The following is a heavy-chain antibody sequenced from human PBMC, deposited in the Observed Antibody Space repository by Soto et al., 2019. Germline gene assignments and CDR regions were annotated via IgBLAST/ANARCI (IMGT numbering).Heavy chain of an antibody. CDR2: IYHSGST. J-gene: IGHJ4*02. D-gene: IGHD1-26*01. CDR3: ARDQGELDY. Sequence: PSETLSLTCAVSGYSISSGYYWGWIRQPPGKGLEWIRSIYHSGSTYYNPSLKSRVTISVDTSKNQFSLKLSSVTAADTAVYYCARDQGELDYWGQGTLVTVSS. V-gene: IGHV4-38-2*02. CDR1: GYSISSGYY.